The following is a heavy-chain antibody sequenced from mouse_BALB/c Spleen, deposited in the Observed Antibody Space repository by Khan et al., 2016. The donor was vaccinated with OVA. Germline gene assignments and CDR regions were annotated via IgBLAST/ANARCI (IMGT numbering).Heavy chain of an antibody. CDR2: IFPGSGTP. CDR1: GYTFTDYI. CDR3: ARGGYSVFAY. D-gene: IGHD1-1*01. J-gene: IGHJ3*01. V-gene: IGHV1-77*01. Sequence: QVQLQQSVPELVNPGASLKVSCKASGYTFTDYIIGWVKQSTRQGLEWIGDIFPGSGTPYYNEKFKDKATLTADKSSNTAYMHLSSLTSEDSAVYFSARGGYSVFAYWGQGTLVTVSA.